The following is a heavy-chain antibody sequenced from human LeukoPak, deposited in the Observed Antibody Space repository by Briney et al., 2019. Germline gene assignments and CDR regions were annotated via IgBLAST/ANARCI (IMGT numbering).Heavy chain of an antibody. J-gene: IGHJ4*02. CDR3: AVTIDKWDYFDY. CDR1: GYTFTGYY. D-gene: IGHD1-26*01. V-gene: IGHV1-2*02. Sequence: ASVKVSCKASGYTFTGYYMHWVRQAPGQGLEWMGWINPNSGGTNYAQKFQGRVTMTRDTSISTAYMELSRLRSDDTAVYYCAVTIDKWDYFDYWGQGTLVTVSS. CDR2: INPNSGGT.